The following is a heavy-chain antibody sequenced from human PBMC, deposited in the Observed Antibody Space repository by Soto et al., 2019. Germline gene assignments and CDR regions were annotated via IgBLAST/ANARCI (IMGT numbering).Heavy chain of an antibody. J-gene: IGHJ6*03. D-gene: IGHD3-3*01. CDR2: ISAYNGNT. CDR3: ARALGSIFGVVIMKNYYYYMDV. V-gene: IGHV1-18*01. CDR1: GYTFTSYG. Sequence: ASVKVSCKASGYTFTSYGISWVRQAPGQGLEWMGWISAYNGNTNYAQKLQGRVTMTTDTSTSTAYMELRSLRSDDTAVYYCARALGSIFGVVIMKNYYYYMDVWGKGTTVTVSS.